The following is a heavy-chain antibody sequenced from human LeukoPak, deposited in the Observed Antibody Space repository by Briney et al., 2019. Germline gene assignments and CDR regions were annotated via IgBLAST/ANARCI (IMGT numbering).Heavy chain of an antibody. Sequence: GGCLRLSCADPGFTFSSSSMNWGCQAPGKGLEWVSSIRSSTTNIYYADSVKGRFTISRDNAKNSLYLQMNSRRAEDTAVYYCARGVGSATLFDYWGQGTLVTVSS. J-gene: IGHJ4*02. V-gene: IGHV3-21*01. CDR1: GFTFSSSS. CDR3: ARGVGSATLFDY. D-gene: IGHD1-26*01. CDR2: IRSSTTNI.